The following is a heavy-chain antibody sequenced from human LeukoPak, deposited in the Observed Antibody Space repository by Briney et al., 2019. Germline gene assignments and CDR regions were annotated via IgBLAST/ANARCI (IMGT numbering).Heavy chain of an antibody. V-gene: IGHV3-30*02. D-gene: IGHD6-13*01. Sequence: PGGPLRLSCEASGFTFSSYGMHWVRQAPGKGLEWVAFIRYDGSNKYYADSVKGRFTISRDNSKNTLYLQMNSLRAEDTAVYYCAKHGAAADPSTFDYSGHGTLVTVSS. J-gene: IGHJ4*01. CDR3: AKHGAAADPSTFDY. CDR2: IRYDGSNK. CDR1: GFTFSSYG.